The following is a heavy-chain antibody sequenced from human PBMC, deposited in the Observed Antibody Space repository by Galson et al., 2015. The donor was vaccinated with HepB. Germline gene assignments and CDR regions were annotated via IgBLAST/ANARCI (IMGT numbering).Heavy chain of an antibody. D-gene: IGHD2-15*01. J-gene: IGHJ6*02. Sequence: SLRLSCAASGFTFSSYSMNWVRQAPGKGLEWVSSISSSSSYIYYADSVKGRFAISRDNAKDSLYLQMNSLRAEDTAVYYCAGGSAVVPALDYYYGMDVWGQGTTVTVSS. CDR1: GFTFSSYS. CDR3: AGGSAVVPALDYYYGMDV. V-gene: IGHV3-21*01. CDR2: ISSSSSYI.